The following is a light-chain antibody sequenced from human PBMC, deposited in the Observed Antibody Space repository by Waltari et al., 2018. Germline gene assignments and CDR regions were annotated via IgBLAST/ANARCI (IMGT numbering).Light chain of an antibody. CDR2: DDS. CDR3: QVWDTRSDHGV. J-gene: IGLJ3*02. Sequence: GGSDIGTKSVHWYKQRPGQAPVLVVYDDSDRPSGIPERFSGSNSANTATLSITRAEAGDEADYYCQVWDTRSDHGVFGGGTKLTVL. V-gene: IGLV3-21*02. CDR1: DIGTKS.